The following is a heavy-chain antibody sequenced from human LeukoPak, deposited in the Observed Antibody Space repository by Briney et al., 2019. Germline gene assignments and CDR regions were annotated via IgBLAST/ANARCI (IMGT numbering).Heavy chain of an antibody. CDR1: GYTFTSYA. CDR3: AREDPPVLLWFGELRSAFDP. Sequence: ASVKVSCKASGYTFTSYAMHWVRQAPGQRLAWMGWINAGNGNTKYSQKFQGRVTITRDTSASTAYMELSSLRSEDTAVYYCAREDPPVLLWFGELRSAFDPWGQGTLVTVSS. J-gene: IGHJ5*02. CDR2: INAGNGNT. V-gene: IGHV1-3*01. D-gene: IGHD3-10*01.